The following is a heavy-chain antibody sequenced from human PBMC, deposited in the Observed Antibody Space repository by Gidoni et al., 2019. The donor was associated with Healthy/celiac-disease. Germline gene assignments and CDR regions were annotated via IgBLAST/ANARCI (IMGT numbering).Heavy chain of an antibody. D-gene: IGHD5-12*01. Sequence: EVQLVESGGGLVQLGGSVSLSCEASGFTFSSNWMSWVRQAPGKGLEWVANIKQEGSEKYYVDSVKGRFTISRDNAKNSLYLQMNSLRAEDTAVYYCARGVRLFFDYWGQGTLVTVSS. V-gene: IGHV3-7*01. CDR2: IKQEGSEK. CDR3: ARGVRLFFDY. CDR1: GFTFSSNW. J-gene: IGHJ4*02.